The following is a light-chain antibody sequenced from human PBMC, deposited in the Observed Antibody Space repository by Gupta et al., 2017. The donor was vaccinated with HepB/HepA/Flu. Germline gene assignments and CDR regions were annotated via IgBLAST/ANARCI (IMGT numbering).Light chain of an antibody. Sequence: DIQMAQSPSPLSASVGARVTITCRASHSINTWMAWYQQKSGKAPNLLIFEASTLHTGVPSRFSGSGSGTEFTLTISGLQPDDFATYYCQEYYNYSRTFGQGTKVEIK. CDR2: EAS. V-gene: IGKV1-5*03. CDR1: HSINTW. J-gene: IGKJ1*01. CDR3: QEYYNYSRT.